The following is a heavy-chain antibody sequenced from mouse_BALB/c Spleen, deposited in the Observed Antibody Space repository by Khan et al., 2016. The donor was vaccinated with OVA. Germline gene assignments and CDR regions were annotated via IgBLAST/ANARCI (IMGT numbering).Heavy chain of an antibody. V-gene: IGHV3-2*02. D-gene: IGHD2-4*01. CDR3: ARKDDSDYDPLPY. CDR1: GYSITSEYA. CDR2: INYSGNT. Sequence: EVQLQESGPGLVKPSQSLSLTCTVTGYSITSEYAWNWIRQFPGNKLEWMGYINYSGNTRFNPSLKSRTSITRDTSKNQFFLQLHSVTTEDTATYDGARKDDSDYDPLPYWAQGTLVTGSA. J-gene: IGHJ3*01.